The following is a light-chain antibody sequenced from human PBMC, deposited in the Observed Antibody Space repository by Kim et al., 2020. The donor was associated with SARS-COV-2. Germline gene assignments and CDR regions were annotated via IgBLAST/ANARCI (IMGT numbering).Light chain of an antibody. J-gene: IGLJ2*01. CDR1: TSNIGNDY. Sequence: GQKVTISCSGTTSNIGNDYVSWYQQVPGTAPKLLIYANNKRPSGIPDRFSGSKSSTSATLGITGLQIGDEADYYCGTWDSSLRVGVFGGGTQLTVL. CDR3: GTWDSSLRVGV. CDR2: ANN. V-gene: IGLV1-51*01.